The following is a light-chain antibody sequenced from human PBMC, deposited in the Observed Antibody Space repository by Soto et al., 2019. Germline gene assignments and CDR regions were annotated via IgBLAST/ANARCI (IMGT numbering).Light chain of an antibody. CDR2: GNT. J-gene: IGLJ1*01. CDR3: QSYDSSLSVLYV. CDR1: SSNIGAGYE. Sequence: QSVLTKPPSLSGAPGQRVTISCTGSSSNIGAGYEVHWFQQLPGTAPKLLIYGNTNRPSGVPDRFSGSKSDTSASLAITGLQPEDEADYYCQSYDSSLSVLYVFGTGTKVTVL. V-gene: IGLV1-40*01.